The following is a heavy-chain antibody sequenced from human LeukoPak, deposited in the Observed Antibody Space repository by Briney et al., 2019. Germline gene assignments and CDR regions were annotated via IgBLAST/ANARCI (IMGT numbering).Heavy chain of an antibody. CDR2: ISSSSSYI. J-gene: IGHJ4*02. CDR3: ARMEDYYDSSGYSDY. V-gene: IGHV3-21*01. Sequence: PGGSLRLSCAASGFTFSSYSMNWVRQAPGKGLEWVSSISSSSSYIYCADSVKGRFTISRDNAKNSLYLQMNSLRAEDTAVYYCARMEDYYDSSGYSDYWGQGTLVTVSS. CDR1: GFTFSSYS. D-gene: IGHD3-22*01.